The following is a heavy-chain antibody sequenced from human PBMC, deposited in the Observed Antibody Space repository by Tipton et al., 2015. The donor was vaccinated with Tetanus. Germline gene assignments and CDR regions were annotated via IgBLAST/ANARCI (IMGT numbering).Heavy chain of an antibody. D-gene: IGHD2-2*01. CDR2: SSSRGTTT. CDR1: LGDYY. J-gene: IGHJ4*02. CDR3: ARGAIQPLDY. V-gene: IGHV3-11*01. Sequence: LGDYYMSWIRQAPGKGVEWISYSSSRGTTTYYTDSVRGRFTISRDNADNSVYLQMNHLRDDDTAMYFCARGAIQPLDYWGQGTLVTVSS.